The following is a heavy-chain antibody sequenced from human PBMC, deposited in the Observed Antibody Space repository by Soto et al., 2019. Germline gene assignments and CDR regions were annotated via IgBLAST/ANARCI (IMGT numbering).Heavy chain of an antibody. CDR1: GGSFRPYY. J-gene: IGHJ4*02. Sequence: KTSGTLSLTCAVYGGSFRPYYWSWIRQPPGKGLEWIGEINHSGSTNYNPSLKSRVTISVDTSKNQFSLKLSSVTAADTAVYYCARGRSSSWYAYWGQGTLVTVSS. V-gene: IGHV4-34*01. CDR2: INHSGST. D-gene: IGHD6-13*01. CDR3: ARGRSSSWYAY.